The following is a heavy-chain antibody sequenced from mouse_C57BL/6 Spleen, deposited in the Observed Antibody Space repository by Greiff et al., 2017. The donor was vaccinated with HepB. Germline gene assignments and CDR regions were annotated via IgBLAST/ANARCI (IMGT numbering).Heavy chain of an antibody. J-gene: IGHJ3*01. CDR1: GYTFTGYW. V-gene: IGHV1-9*01. D-gene: IGHD2-2*01. CDR2: ILPGSGST. Sequence: VQLQQSGAELMKPGASVKLSCKATGYTFTGYWIEWVKQRPGHGLEWIGEILPGSGSTNYTEKFKGKATFTADTSSNTAYMQLSSLTTEDSAIYYCASLYADDVGFAYWGQGTLVTVSA. CDR3: ASLYADDVGFAY.